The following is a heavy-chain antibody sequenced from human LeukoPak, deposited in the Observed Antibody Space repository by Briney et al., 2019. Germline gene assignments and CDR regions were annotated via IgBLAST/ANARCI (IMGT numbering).Heavy chain of an antibody. CDR2: IYYSGST. D-gene: IGHD6-13*01. Sequence: PSETLSLTCTVSGGSISSSSYYWGWIRQPPGKGLEWIGSIYYSGSTYYNPSLKSRVTISVDTSKNQFSLKLSSVTAADTAVYHCARPGIAAAETPFLDVWGKGTTVTVSS. CDR1: GGSISSSSYY. J-gene: IGHJ6*04. CDR3: ARPGIAAAETPFLDV. V-gene: IGHV4-39*01.